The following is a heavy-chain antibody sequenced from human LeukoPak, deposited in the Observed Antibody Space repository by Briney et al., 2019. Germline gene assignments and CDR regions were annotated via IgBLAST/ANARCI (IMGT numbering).Heavy chain of an antibody. CDR3: ARETYDFWSGSTDAFDI. Sequence: SETLSLTCTVSGGSISSYYWSWIRQPPGKGLEWIGEINHSGSTNYNPSLKSRVTIPVDTSKNQFSLKLSSVTAADTAVYYCARETYDFWSGSTDAFDIWGQGTMVTVSS. CDR1: GGSISSYY. J-gene: IGHJ3*02. D-gene: IGHD3-3*01. V-gene: IGHV4-34*01. CDR2: INHSGST.